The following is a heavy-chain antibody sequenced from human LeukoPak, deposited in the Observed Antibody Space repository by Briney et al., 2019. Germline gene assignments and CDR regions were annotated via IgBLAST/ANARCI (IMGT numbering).Heavy chain of an antibody. J-gene: IGHJ4*02. D-gene: IGHD3-22*01. Sequence: GGSLRLSCAASGFIFSNYAMSWVRQAPGKGLEWVSGISGSGTSTYYADSVKGRLTISRDNSKNTLYLQMNSLRAEDTAVYYCASRNYYDSSGYYYYYFDYWGQGILVTVSS. CDR1: GFIFSNYA. CDR2: ISGSGTST. V-gene: IGHV3-23*01. CDR3: ASRNYYDSSGYYYYYFDY.